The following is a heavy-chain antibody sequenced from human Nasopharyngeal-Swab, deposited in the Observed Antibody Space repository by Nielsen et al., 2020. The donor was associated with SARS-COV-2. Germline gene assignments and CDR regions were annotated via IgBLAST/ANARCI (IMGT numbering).Heavy chain of an antibody. CDR1: GITFSSSA. CDR3: ATFSLPAAIE. J-gene: IGHJ4*02. V-gene: IGHV3-30*04. D-gene: IGHD2-2*01. Sequence: SLKIYCAASGITFSSSAMHWVRQAPGKGLEWVAVISYDGSNKYYADSVKGRFTISRDNSKNTLYLQMNSLRAEDTAVYYCATFSLPAAIEWGQGTLVTVSS. CDR2: ISYDGSNK.